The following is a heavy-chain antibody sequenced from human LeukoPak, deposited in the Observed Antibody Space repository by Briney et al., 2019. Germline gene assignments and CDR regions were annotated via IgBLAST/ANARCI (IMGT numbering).Heavy chain of an antibody. J-gene: IGHJ4*02. CDR3: ARDWQLERLHIDY. CDR2: ISAYNGNT. V-gene: IGHV1-18*01. D-gene: IGHD1-1*01. CDR1: GYTVTSYG. Sequence: ASVKVSCKASGYTVTSYGISWVRQAPGQRLEWMGWISAYNGNTNYAQKLQGRVTMTTDTSTSTAFMELRSLRSDDTAVYCCARDWQLERLHIDYWGQGTLVTVSS.